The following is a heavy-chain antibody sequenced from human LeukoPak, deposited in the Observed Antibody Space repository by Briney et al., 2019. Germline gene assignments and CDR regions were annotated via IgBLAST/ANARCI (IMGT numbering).Heavy chain of an antibody. V-gene: IGHV1-24*01. CDR1: GYTLTELS. D-gene: IGHD2-15*01. CDR2: FDPEDGET. Sequence: ASVKVSRKVSGYTLTELSMHWVRQAPGKGLEWMGGFDPEDGETIYAQKFQGRVTMTEDTSTDTAYMELSSLRSEDTAVYYCATSESAEGGGSWYFDYWGQGTLVTVSS. CDR3: ATSESAEGGGSWYFDY. J-gene: IGHJ4*02.